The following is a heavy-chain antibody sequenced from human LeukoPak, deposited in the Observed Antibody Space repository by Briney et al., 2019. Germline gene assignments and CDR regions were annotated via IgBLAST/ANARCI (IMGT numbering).Heavy chain of an antibody. CDR3: AKVPYDYVWGSYRYLDY. V-gene: IGHV3-23*01. CDR2: ISGSGGST. Sequence: GGSLRLSCAASGFTFSSYSMNWVRQAPGKGLEWVSAISGSGGSTYYADSVKGRFTISRDNSKNTLYLQMNSLRAEDTAVYYCAKVPYDYVWGSYRYLDYWGQGTLVTVSS. J-gene: IGHJ4*02. CDR1: GFTFSSYS. D-gene: IGHD3-16*02.